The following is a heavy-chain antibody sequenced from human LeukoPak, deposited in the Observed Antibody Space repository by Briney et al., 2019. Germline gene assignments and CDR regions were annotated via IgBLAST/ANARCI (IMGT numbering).Heavy chain of an antibody. J-gene: IGHJ5*02. D-gene: IGHD3-16*01. CDR1: GYTFTSYG. CDR3: ARVRSVWGSYYWFDA. CDR2: ISAYNGNT. Sequence: ASVKVSCKASGYTFTSYGISWVRQAPGQGLEWMGWISAYNGNTNYAQKLQGRVTMTTDTSTSTAYMELRSLRSVDTAVYFCARVRSVWGSYYWFDAWGQGTLVTVS. V-gene: IGHV1-18*01.